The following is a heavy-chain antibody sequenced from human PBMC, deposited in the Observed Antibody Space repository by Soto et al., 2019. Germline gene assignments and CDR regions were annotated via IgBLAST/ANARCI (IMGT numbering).Heavy chain of an antibody. CDR3: ARHDLTVTHVFDY. J-gene: IGHJ4*02. V-gene: IGHV4-39*01. CDR2: IYYSGNT. CDR1: GGSISSSTYY. Sequence: QLQLQESGPGLVKPSETLSLTCTVSGGSISSSTYYWAWIRQPPGKGLEWIGSIYYSGNTYYKPSLRSRVTVSVDTSKNEISLKLSSVTAADTAVYYCARHDLTVTHVFDYWGQGTLVTVSS. D-gene: IGHD4-4*01.